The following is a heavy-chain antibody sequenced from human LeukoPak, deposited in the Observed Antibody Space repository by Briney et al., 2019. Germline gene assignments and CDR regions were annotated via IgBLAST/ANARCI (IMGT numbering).Heavy chain of an antibody. CDR1: GFTFRSYS. Sequence: GGSLRLSCAASGFTFRSYSMNWVRQAPGKGLEWVSSISSSSSYIYYADSVKGRFTISRDNAKNSLYLQMNSLRAEDTAVYYCARGMGYYDSSGYPYWGQGTLVTVSS. J-gene: IGHJ4*02. V-gene: IGHV3-21*01. D-gene: IGHD3-22*01. CDR2: ISSSSSYI. CDR3: ARGMGYYDSSGYPY.